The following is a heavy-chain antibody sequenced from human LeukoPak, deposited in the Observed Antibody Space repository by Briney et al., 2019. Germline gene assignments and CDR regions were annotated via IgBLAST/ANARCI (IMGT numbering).Heavy chain of an antibody. CDR2: INSYGSST. V-gene: IGHV3-74*01. CDR3: ARDKEDSSGFPLGY. CDR1: GFTFSSYW. D-gene: IGHD3-22*01. Sequence: GGSLRLSCAASGFTFSSYWMHWVRQAPGKGLVWVSRINSYGSSTSYADSVKGRFTISKDNAKNTLYLQMNSLRAEDTAVYYCARDKEDSSGFPLGYWGQGTLVTVSS. J-gene: IGHJ4*02.